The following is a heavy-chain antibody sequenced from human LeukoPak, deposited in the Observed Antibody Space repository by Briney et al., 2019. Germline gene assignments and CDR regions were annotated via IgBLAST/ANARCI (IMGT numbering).Heavy chain of an antibody. CDR3: ARVWDQVDY. V-gene: IGHV3-21*01. CDR2: ISSSSGYI. CDR1: GFTFSSYS. J-gene: IGHJ4*02. D-gene: IGHD1-26*01. Sequence: GGSLRLSCAASGFTFSSYSMNWVRQAPGKGLEWVSSISSSSGYIYYADSVKGRFTISRDNAKNSLYLQMNSLRAEDTAVYYCARVWDQVDYWGQGTLVTVSS.